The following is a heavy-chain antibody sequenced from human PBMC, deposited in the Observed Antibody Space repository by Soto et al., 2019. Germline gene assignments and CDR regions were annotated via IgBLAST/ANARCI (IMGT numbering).Heavy chain of an antibody. Sequence: SETLSLTCTVSGGSISSGDYYWSWIRQPPGKGLEWIGYIYYSGSTYYNPSLKSRVTISVDTSKNQFSLKLSSVTAADTAVYYCAREPGGSYSTYYGMDVWGQGTTVTVSS. V-gene: IGHV4-30-4*01. CDR1: GGSISSGDYY. CDR3: AREPGGSYSTYYGMDV. CDR2: IYYSGST. J-gene: IGHJ6*02. D-gene: IGHD1-26*01.